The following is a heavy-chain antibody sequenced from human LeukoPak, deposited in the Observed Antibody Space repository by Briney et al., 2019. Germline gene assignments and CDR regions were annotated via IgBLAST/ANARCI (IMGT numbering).Heavy chain of an antibody. D-gene: IGHD1-26*01. V-gene: IGHV4-31*03. CDR3: AGGPDRAKVGY. CDR1: SGSISSADYY. Sequence: PPETLSLTCTVSSGSISSADYYWNWVRQHPGKGREWIGYIYYSGTTFYNPSLKSRISISLDTSKNQFSLRLSSVTAADTAVYYCAGGPDRAKVGYWGQGALVTVSS. CDR2: IYYSGTT. J-gene: IGHJ4*02.